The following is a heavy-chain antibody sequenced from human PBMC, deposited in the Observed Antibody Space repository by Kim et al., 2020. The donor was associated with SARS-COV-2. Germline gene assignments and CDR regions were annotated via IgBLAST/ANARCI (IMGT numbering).Heavy chain of an antibody. D-gene: IGHD5-18*01. J-gene: IGHJ4*02. CDR3: ARLNEDTAMVDY. CDR2: IYYSGST. Sequence: SETLSLTCTVSGGSISSSSYYWGWIRQPPGKGLEWIGSIYYSGSTYYNPSLKSRVTISVDTSKNQFSLKLSSVTAADTAVYYCARLNEDTAMVDYWGQGTLVTVSS. CDR1: GGSISSSSYY. V-gene: IGHV4-39*01.